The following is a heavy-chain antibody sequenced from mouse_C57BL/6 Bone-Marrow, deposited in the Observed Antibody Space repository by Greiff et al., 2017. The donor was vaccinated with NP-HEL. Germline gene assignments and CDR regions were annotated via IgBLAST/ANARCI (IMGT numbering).Heavy chain of an antibody. D-gene: IGHD4-1*01. J-gene: IGHJ3*01. CDR3: ALTGWGLAWFAY. V-gene: IGHV1-80*01. Sequence: VQLQQSGAELVKPGASVKISCKASGYAFSSYWMNWVKQRPGKGLAWIGQIYPGDGDTNYNGKFKGKATLTADKSSSTAYMQLSSLTSEDSAVYFCALTGWGLAWFAYWGQGTLVTVSA. CDR2: IYPGDGDT. CDR1: GYAFSSYW.